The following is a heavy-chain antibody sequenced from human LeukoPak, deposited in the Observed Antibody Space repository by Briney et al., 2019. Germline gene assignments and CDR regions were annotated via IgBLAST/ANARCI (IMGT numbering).Heavy chain of an antibody. Sequence: GGSLRLSCAVSGITLTNYGMSWVRQAPGKGPEWVAGISDSGGRTNYADSVKGRFTISRDNPKNTLYLQMNSLRAEDTAVYFCAKRGVVIRVILVGFHKEAYYFDSWGQGALVTVSS. CDR2: ISDSGGRT. CDR1: GITLTNYG. D-gene: IGHD3-22*01. V-gene: IGHV3-23*01. CDR3: AKRGVVIRVILVGFHKEAYYFDS. J-gene: IGHJ4*02.